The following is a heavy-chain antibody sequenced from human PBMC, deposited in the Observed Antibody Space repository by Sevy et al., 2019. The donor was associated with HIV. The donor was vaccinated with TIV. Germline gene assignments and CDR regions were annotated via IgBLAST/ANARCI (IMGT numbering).Heavy chain of an antibody. CDR1: SGSISSYY. V-gene: IGHV4-4*07. CDR3: ARDFDYYGSGSYQLGYYYYYYMDV. Sequence: SETLSLTCTVSSGSISSYYWSWIRQPAGKGLEWIGHIYTSGSTNYNSSLKSRVTMSVDTSRNQFSLKLSSVTAADTAVYYCARDFDYYGSGSYQLGYYYYYYMDVWGKGTTVTVSS. CDR2: IYTSGST. J-gene: IGHJ6*03. D-gene: IGHD3-10*01.